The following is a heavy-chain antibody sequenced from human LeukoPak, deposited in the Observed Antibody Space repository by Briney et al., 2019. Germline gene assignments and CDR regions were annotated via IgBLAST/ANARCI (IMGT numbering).Heavy chain of an antibody. CDR3: ARRGGMATIYAYDAFDI. V-gene: IGHV5-51*01. Sequence: GESLKISCKGSGYSFTSYWIGWVRQMPGKGLEWMGIIYPGDSDTRYSPSFQGQVTISADKSISTAYLQWSSLKASDTALYYCARRGGMATIYAYDAFDIWGQGTMVTVSS. J-gene: IGHJ3*02. D-gene: IGHD5-24*01. CDR1: GYSFTSYW. CDR2: IYPGDSDT.